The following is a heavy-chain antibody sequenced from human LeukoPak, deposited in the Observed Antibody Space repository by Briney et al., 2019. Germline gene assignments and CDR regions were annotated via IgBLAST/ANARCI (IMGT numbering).Heavy chain of an antibody. CDR3: ARDNSVRDEAWWFNP. CDR1: GGTFSSYA. V-gene: IGHV1-69*05. Sequence: SVKVSCKASGGTFSSYAISWVRQAPGQGLEWMGGIIPIFGTANYEQKFQGRVTLTRDMSTSTDYLELSSLRSEDTAVYYCARDNSVRDEAWWFNPWGQGTLVTVSS. CDR2: IIPIFGTA. J-gene: IGHJ5*02. D-gene: IGHD3-10*01.